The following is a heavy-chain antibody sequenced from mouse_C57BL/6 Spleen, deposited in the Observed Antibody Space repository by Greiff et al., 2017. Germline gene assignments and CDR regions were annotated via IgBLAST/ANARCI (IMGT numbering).Heavy chain of an antibody. CDR2: ISSGSSTI. V-gene: IGHV5-17*01. CDR3: ARPINWYYAMDY. J-gene: IGHJ4*01. Sequence: EVKLQESGGGLVKPGGSLKLSCAASGFTFSDYGMHWVRQAPEKGLEWVAYISSGSSTIYYADTVKGRFTISRDNAKNTLFLPMTGLRSEDTAIYYCARPINWYYAMDYWGQGTSVTVSS. CDR1: GFTFSDYG. D-gene: IGHD4-1*01.